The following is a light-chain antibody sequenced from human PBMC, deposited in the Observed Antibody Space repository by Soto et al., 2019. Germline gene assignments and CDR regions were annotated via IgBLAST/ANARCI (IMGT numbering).Light chain of an antibody. CDR3: SSYTSSSTYV. CDR1: SSDVGAYDD. Sequence: QSALTQPASVSGSPGQSIAIACTGTSSDVGAYDDVSWYQQHPGKAPKVMIYDVTNRPSGVSNRFSGSKSGNTASLTISGLQAEDEADYYCSSYTSSSTYVFGTGTKVNVL. J-gene: IGLJ1*01. V-gene: IGLV2-14*01. CDR2: DVT.